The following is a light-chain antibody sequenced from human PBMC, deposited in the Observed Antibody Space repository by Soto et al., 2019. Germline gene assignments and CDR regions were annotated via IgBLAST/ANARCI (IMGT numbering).Light chain of an antibody. V-gene: IGLV2-14*01. CDR1: SIDIAPYNY. CDR3: SSYTRSSDYV. Sequence: QSVLTQPASVSGSPGQSLTISCTGTSIDIAPYNYVSWYQQHPGKAPKLIIYEVSYRPSGISNRFSGAKSGDTASLTISGLQAEYESDYYGSSYTRSSDYVFGTGIKFAVL. CDR2: EVS. J-gene: IGLJ1*01.